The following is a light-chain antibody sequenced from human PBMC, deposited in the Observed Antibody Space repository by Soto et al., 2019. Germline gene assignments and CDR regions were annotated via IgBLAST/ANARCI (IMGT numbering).Light chain of an antibody. Sequence: EIVLTQSPATLSLSPGERATLSCRASQSVSSYLAWYQQKPGQAPRLLIYDASNRATGIPARFSGSGSGTDFPLTISSLEPEDFAVYYCQQRSNWPITSGQGTRLEIK. CDR3: QQRSNWPIT. V-gene: IGKV3-11*01. CDR2: DAS. CDR1: QSVSSY. J-gene: IGKJ5*01.